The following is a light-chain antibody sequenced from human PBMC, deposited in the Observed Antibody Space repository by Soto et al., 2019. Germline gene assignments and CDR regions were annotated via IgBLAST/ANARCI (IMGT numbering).Light chain of an antibody. CDR2: QDS. Sequence: SYELTQPPSVSVSPGQTASITCSGDKLGDKYACWYQQKPGQSPVLVIYQDSKRPSGIPERFSGSNSGNTATLTISGTEAMDEADYYSQAWDSSTASYVFGTGTKVTVL. J-gene: IGLJ1*01. CDR1: KLGDKY. CDR3: QAWDSSTASYV. V-gene: IGLV3-1*01.